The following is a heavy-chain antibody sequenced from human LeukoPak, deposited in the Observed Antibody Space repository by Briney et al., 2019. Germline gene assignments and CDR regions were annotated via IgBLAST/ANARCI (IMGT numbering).Heavy chain of an antibody. D-gene: IGHD7-27*01. CDR2: ISYDGNNK. Sequence: GGSLRLSCAASGFSFNMFPMHWVRQAPGKGLECVAVISYDGNNKYYADSVNGRFTISRDNSKNTLFLQMNSLRAEDTAIYHCARGGNWGYFDYWGQGTLVSVSS. J-gene: IGHJ4*02. V-gene: IGHV3-30*04. CDR1: GFSFNMFP. CDR3: ARGGNWGYFDY.